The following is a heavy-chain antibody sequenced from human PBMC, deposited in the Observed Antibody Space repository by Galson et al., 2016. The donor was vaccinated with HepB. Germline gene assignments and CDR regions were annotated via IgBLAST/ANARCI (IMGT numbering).Heavy chain of an antibody. V-gene: IGHV3-11*01. CDR3: ARGPIYKGLEPYGTDQGFDP. J-gene: IGHJ5*02. CDR2: ISTSGSTI. CDR1: GFIFGDYY. D-gene: IGHD1-1*01. Sequence: SLRLSCAASGFIFGDYYMSWIRQAPGKGLEWLSFISTSGSTIYYADSVKSRFTSSRDNAKDSLYLEMNSLRGEDTAVYYCARGPIYKGLEPYGTDQGFDPWGQGTLVTVSS.